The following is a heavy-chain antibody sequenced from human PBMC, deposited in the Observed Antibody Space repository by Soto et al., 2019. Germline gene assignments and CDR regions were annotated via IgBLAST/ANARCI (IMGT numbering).Heavy chain of an antibody. CDR3: ERVAAAGQIDY. J-gene: IGHJ4*02. CDR2: MNPNSGNT. Sequence: ASVKVSCKASGYTFTSYDINWVRQATGQGLEWMGWMNPNSGNTGYAQKFQGRVTMTRNTSISTAYMELSSMRSEDTDVYYCERVAAAGQIDYWGQGTLVTVSS. D-gene: IGHD6-13*01. V-gene: IGHV1-8*01. CDR1: GYTFTSYD.